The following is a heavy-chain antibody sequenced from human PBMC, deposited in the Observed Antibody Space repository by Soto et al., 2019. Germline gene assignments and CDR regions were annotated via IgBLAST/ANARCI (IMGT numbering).Heavy chain of an antibody. Sequence: SETLSLTCTVSGGSISSYYWSWIRQAPEKGLEWIGYISYSGSTKYNPSLKSRATISADTSSNQHSLDLNSVTAADSAVYYCARSYNNCVFDWFDPWGQGTLVTVSS. CDR2: ISYSGST. J-gene: IGHJ5*02. D-gene: IGHD1-1*01. V-gene: IGHV4-59*01. CDR3: ARSYNNCVFDWFDP. CDR1: GGSISSYY.